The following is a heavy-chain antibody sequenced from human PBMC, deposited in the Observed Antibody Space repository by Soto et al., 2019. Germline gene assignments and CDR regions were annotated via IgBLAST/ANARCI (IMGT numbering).Heavy chain of an antibody. V-gene: IGHV4-59*11. D-gene: IGHD3-9*01. J-gene: IGHJ6*04. Sequence: LSLTCSVSVGAINSHYWSWIRQPPGEGLEWIGDIYYKGGPRYNPSLKSRVTISVDTSKKYFSLNLHSVTAADTAVYYCARDLGIFYGMDVWGKGNAVTVSS. CDR3: ARDLGIFYGMDV. CDR2: IYYKGGP. CDR1: VGAINSHY.